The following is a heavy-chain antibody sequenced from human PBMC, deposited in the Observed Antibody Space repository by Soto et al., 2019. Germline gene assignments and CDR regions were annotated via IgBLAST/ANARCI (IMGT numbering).Heavy chain of an antibody. J-gene: IGHJ4*02. CDR3: ARQDPHCTNGVCQVDY. D-gene: IGHD2-8*01. CDR1: GGSISSYY. V-gene: IGHV4-59*08. Sequence: PSETLSLTCTVSGGSISSYYWSWIRQPPGKGLEWIGYIYSSGSTNYNPSLKSRITISVDTSKNQFSLKLSSVTVADTAVYYCARQDPHCTNGVCQVDYWGQGTLVTVSS. CDR2: IYSSGST.